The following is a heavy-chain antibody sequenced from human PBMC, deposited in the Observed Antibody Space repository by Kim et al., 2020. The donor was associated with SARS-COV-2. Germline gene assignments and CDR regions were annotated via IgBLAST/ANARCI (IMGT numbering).Heavy chain of an antibody. J-gene: IGHJ6*02. CDR2: INHSGST. D-gene: IGHD6-13*01. CDR3: ARVPLRQQQLGRYYYYYGMDV. CDR1: GGSFSGYY. Sequence: SETLSLTCAVYGGSFSGYYWSWIRQPPGKGLEWIGEINHSGSTNYNPSLKSRVTISVDTSKNQFSLKLSSVTAADTAVYYCARVPLRQQQLGRYYYYYGMDVWGQGTTVTVSS. V-gene: IGHV4-34*01.